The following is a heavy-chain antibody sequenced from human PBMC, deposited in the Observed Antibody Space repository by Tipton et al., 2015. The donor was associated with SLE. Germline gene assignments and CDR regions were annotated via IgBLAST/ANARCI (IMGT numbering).Heavy chain of an antibody. CDR1: GVSISSFH. Sequence: TLSLTCIVSGVSISSFHWSWIRQTPGKGLEWIGYIFYSGSTNYNPSLKGRVTMSMDTSKNQFSLKLSSVTAADTAVYYCARQRLVQGGDYFDDWGQGSLVTVSA. V-gene: IGHV4-59*01. J-gene: IGHJ4*02. CDR2: IFYSGST. CDR3: ARQRLVQGGDYFDD. D-gene: IGHD6-25*01.